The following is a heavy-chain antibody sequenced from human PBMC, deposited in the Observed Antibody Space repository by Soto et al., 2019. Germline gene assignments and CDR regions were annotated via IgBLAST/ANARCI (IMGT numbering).Heavy chain of an antibody. CDR3: AKDQWARIAAAGSNTPFDY. CDR1: GFTFSSYA. Sequence: GGSLRLSCAASGFTFSSYAMSWVRQAPGKGLEWVSAISGSGGSTYYADSVKGRFTISRDNSKNTLYLQMNSLRAEDTAVYHCAKDQWARIAAAGSNTPFDYWGQGTLVTVSS. J-gene: IGHJ4*02. CDR2: ISGSGGST. V-gene: IGHV3-23*01. D-gene: IGHD6-13*01.